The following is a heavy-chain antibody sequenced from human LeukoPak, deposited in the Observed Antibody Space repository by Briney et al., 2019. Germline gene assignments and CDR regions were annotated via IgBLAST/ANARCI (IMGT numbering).Heavy chain of an antibody. Sequence: PGRSLRLSCAASGFTFSTYGMHWVRQAPGKGLEWVTLIWYDGSNEHYADSVKGRFTISRDNSKNTLYLQMNSLRAEDTAVYYCVRGSCSSTSCYRSFDYWGQGTLVTVSS. J-gene: IGHJ4*02. CDR2: IWYDGSNE. CDR1: GFTFSTYG. CDR3: VRGSCSSTSCYRSFDY. D-gene: IGHD2-2*02. V-gene: IGHV3-33*01.